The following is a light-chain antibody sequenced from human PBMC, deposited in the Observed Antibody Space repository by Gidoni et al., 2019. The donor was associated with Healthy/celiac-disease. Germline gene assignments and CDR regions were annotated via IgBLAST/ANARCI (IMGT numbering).Light chain of an antibody. CDR1: HRVSSY. J-gene: IGKJ4*01. V-gene: IGKV3-11*01. CDR3: QQRTNWPLT. Sequence: EIVLTQSPATLSLSPGERATLSCRASHRVSSYLACYQQKTGQAHRLLIYYTSNRATGIPARFSGSGSGTYFTLTIISLEPEDFAVYYCQQRTNWPLTFXGXTKVEIK. CDR2: YTS.